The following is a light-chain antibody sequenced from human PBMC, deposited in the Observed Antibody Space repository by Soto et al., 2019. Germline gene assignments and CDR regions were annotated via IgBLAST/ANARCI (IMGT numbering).Light chain of an antibody. J-gene: IGLJ1*01. CDR3: CSYAGSYTLGV. CDR2: DVS. Sequence: ALTQPRSVSGSPGQSVTISCTGTSSDVGGYNYVSWYQQHPGKAPKLMIYDVSKRPSGVPDRFSGSKSGNTASLTISGLQAEDEADYYCCSYAGSYTLGVFGTGTKVTVL. CDR1: SSDVGGYNY. V-gene: IGLV2-11*01.